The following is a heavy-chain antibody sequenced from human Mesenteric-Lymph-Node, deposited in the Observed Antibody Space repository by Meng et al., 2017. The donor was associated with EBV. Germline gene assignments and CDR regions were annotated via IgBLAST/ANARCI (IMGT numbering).Heavy chain of an antibody. V-gene: IGHV4-4*02. Sequence: QVQLQESGPGLVKAAGTLSLTCAGSGDSISSSNWWNWVRQAPGKGLEWIGQISHTGTTNYNPSLKSRVTISLDMSKNQFSLTLNSVTAADTAVYYCARRDVDGYYNYFDPWGRGTLVTVSS. CDR1: GDSISSSNW. CDR3: ARRDVDGYYNYFDP. D-gene: IGHD3-22*01. CDR2: ISHTGTT. J-gene: IGHJ5*02.